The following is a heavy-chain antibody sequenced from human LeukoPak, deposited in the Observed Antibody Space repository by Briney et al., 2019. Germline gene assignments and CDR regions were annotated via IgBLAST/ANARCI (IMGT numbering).Heavy chain of an antibody. Sequence: GRSLRLSCAASGFTFSSYAMHWVRQAPGKGLEWVANIKQDGSEKNYVDSVKGRFTISKDNAKNSVYLQMDNLRAEDTAVYYCARGLFSSEAYWGQGILVTVSS. J-gene: IGHJ4*02. D-gene: IGHD6-19*01. V-gene: IGHV3-7*03. CDR3: ARGLFSSEAY. CDR2: IKQDGSEK. CDR1: GFTFSSYA.